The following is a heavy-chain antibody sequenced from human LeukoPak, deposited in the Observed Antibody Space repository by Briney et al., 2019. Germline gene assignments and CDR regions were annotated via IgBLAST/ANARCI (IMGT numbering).Heavy chain of an antibody. V-gene: IGHV1-69*05. CDR1: GGTFSSYA. D-gene: IGHD3-22*01. CDR3: ARSPYDSSGYYYNYFQH. Sequence: SVKVSCKASGGTFSSYAISWVRQAPGQGLEWMGRIIPIFGTANYAQKFQGRVTITTDESTSTAYMELSSLRSEDTAVYYCARSPYDSSGYYYNYFQHWGHGTLVTVSS. CDR2: IIPIFGTA. J-gene: IGHJ1*01.